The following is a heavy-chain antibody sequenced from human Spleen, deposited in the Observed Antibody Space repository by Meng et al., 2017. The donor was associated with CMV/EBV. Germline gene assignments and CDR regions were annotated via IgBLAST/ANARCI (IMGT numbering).Heavy chain of an antibody. D-gene: IGHD6-13*01. CDR3: AKDIAEAGTDYYYGMDV. J-gene: IGHJ6*02. Sequence: GESLKISCAASGFTFSNYWMSWVRQAPGKGLQWVANIKQDGSEKYYVDSVKGRFTLSRDNAKNELYLQMNSLRAEDTAVYYCAKDIAEAGTDYYYGMDVWGQGTTVTVSS. CDR1: GFTFSNYW. CDR2: IKQDGSEK. V-gene: IGHV3-7*04.